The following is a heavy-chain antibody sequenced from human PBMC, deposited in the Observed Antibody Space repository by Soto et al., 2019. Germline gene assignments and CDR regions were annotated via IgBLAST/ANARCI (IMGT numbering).Heavy chain of an antibody. D-gene: IGHD4-17*01. V-gene: IGHV3-48*01. J-gene: IGHJ4*02. Sequence: EVQLVESGGGLVQPGGSLRLSCAASGFTFSSYSMNWVRQAPGKGLEWVSYISSSSSTIYYADSVKGRFTISRDNAKNSRYLQRNSLRAEDTAVYCCARDGLDYGDYGEYNFDYWGQGTLVTVSS. CDR3: ARDGLDYGDYGEYNFDY. CDR1: GFTFSSYS. CDR2: ISSSSSTI.